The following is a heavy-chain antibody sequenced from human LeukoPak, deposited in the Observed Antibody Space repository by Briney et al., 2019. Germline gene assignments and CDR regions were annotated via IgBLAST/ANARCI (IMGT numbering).Heavy chain of an antibody. CDR1: GFTFSSYA. CDR3: AKDPTRGGIAAAGSFQH. D-gene: IGHD6-13*01. V-gene: IGHV3-23*01. Sequence: GRSLRLSCAASGFTFSSYAMSWVRQAPGKGLEWVSAISGSGGSTYYADSVKGRFTISRDNSKNTLYLQMNSLRAEDTAVYYCAKDPTRGGIAAAGSFQHWGQGTLVTVSS. CDR2: ISGSGGST. J-gene: IGHJ1*01.